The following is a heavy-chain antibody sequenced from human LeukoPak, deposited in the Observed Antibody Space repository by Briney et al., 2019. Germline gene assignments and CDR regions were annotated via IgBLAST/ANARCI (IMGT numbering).Heavy chain of an antibody. CDR3: ARAGEQWLVPYYYYGMDV. J-gene: IGHJ6*02. CDR2: IYYSGST. Sequence: PSETLSLTCTVSGGSISSYYWSWIRQPPGKGLEWFGYIYYSGSTNYNPSLKSRVTISVDTSKNQFSLKLSSVTAADTAVYYCARAGEQWLVPYYYYGMDVWGQGTTVTVSS. D-gene: IGHD6-19*01. CDR1: GGSISSYY. V-gene: IGHV4-59*01.